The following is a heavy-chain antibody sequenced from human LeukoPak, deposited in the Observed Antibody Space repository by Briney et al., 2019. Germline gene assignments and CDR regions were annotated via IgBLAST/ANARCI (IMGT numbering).Heavy chain of an antibody. CDR3: ARDYGDSIFDY. CDR2: IYHSGST. Sequence: PSETLSLTCTVCGYSISSGYYWGWIRQPPGKGLEWIGSIYHSGSTYYNQSLKSRATISVDKSKTQFSLKLSSVTAADTAVYYCARDYGDSIFDYWGQGTLVTVSS. V-gene: IGHV4-38-2*02. D-gene: IGHD4-17*01. J-gene: IGHJ4*02. CDR1: GYSISSGYY.